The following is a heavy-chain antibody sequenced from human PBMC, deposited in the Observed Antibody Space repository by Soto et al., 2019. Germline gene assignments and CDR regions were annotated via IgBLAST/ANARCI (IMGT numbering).Heavy chain of an antibody. D-gene: IGHD2-15*01. CDR1: GYTFTSYD. J-gene: IGHJ6*02. Sequence: ASVKVSCKASGYTFTSYDINWVRQATGQGLDLMGWLNPNSGNTGYAQNFQGRVTMTRNTSISTAYMELSSLRSEDTAVYYCARVVVAADVWGQGTTVTVSS. CDR3: ARVVVAADV. CDR2: LNPNSGNT. V-gene: IGHV1-8*01.